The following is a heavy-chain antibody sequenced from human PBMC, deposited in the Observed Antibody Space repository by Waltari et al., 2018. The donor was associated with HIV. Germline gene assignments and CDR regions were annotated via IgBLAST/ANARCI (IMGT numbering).Heavy chain of an antibody. J-gene: IGHJ4*02. CDR1: GFTFSNYG. CDR3: ATGQQVWETWSQLDY. CDR2: ISVDGSDQ. Sequence: QVQLVESGGGVVQPGRSVRLSCAASGFTFSNYGMHWVRQVPGKGLDGGAVISVDGSDQNYADSVRGRFTISRDKSKKKVFLQMNSLRLDDSALYYCATGQQVWETWSQLDYWGQGTLVIVSS. V-gene: IGHV3-30*03. D-gene: IGHD1-1*01.